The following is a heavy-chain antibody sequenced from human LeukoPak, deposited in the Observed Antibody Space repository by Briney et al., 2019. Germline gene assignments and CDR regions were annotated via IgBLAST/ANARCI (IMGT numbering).Heavy chain of an antibody. J-gene: IGHJ4*02. CDR1: GGPISSYY. CDR3: ARAEYGDPFDY. V-gene: IGHV4-59*01. D-gene: IGHD4-17*01. CDR2: IYYSGST. Sequence: SETLPLTCTVSGGPISSYYWSWIRQPPGKGLEWIGYIYYSGSTNYNPSLKSRVTISVDTSKNQSSLKLSSVTAADTAVYYCARAEYGDPFDYWGRGTLVTVSS.